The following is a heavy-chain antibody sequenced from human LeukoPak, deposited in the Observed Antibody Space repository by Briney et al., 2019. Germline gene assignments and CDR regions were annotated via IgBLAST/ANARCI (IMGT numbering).Heavy chain of an antibody. Sequence: GGSLRLSCAASGFTFSSYAMSWVRQAPGKGLEWVSAISGSGGSTYYADSVKGRFTISRDNSKNTLYLQMNSLRAEDTAVYHCAKDTGVYCGGDCYSMTFDYWGQGTLVTVSS. CDR2: ISGSGGST. V-gene: IGHV3-23*01. CDR3: AKDTGVYCGGDCYSMTFDY. D-gene: IGHD2-21*01. J-gene: IGHJ4*02. CDR1: GFTFSSYA.